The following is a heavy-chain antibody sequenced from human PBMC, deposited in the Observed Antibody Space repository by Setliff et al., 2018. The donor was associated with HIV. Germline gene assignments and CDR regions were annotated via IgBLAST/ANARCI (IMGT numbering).Heavy chain of an antibody. V-gene: IGHV4-39*02. D-gene: IGHD3-22*01. Sequence: PSETLSLTCIVTGDSIISGSYYWSWIRQPPGKGLEWIGEINHSGSTNYNPSLKSRVTISVDASKNHFSLKVSSVTAADTAVYYCARGPRITLIEVVTSDYYYGMDVWGQGTTVTVSS. CDR1: GDSIISGSYY. CDR2: INHSGST. CDR3: ARGPRITLIEVVTSDYYYGMDV. J-gene: IGHJ6*02.